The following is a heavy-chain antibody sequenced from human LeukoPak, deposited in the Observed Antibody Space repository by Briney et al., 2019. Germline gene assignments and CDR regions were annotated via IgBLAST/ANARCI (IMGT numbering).Heavy chain of an antibody. CDR2: ISYDGSNK. D-gene: IGHD3-22*01. CDR3: ARSPYYDSSGYYDY. J-gene: IGHJ4*02. Sequence: GGSLRLSCAASGFTFSSYAMHWVRQAPGKGLEWVAVISYDGSNKYYADSVKGRFTISRDNSKNTLYLQMNSLRAEDTAVYYCARSPYYDSSGYYDYWGQGTLVTVSA. V-gene: IGHV3-30*01. CDR1: GFTFSSYA.